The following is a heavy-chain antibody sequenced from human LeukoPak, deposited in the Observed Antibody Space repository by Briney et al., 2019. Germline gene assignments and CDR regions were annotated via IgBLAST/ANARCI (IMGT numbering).Heavy chain of an antibody. CDR2: ISGSGDNT. CDR1: GFTFTSYA. D-gene: IGHD3-22*01. Sequence: GGSLRLSCAASGFTFTSYAMNWVRQAPGKGLEWVSGISGSGDNTYYADSVKGRFTISRDNSKNTLYVQVNSLGTEDTAAYYCAKGSYYDSSGSFYFDYWGQGTLVTVSS. J-gene: IGHJ4*02. CDR3: AKGSYYDSSGSFYFDY. V-gene: IGHV3-23*01.